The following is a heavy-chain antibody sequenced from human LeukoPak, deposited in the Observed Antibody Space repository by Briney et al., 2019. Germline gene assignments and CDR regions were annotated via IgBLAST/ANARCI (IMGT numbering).Heavy chain of an antibody. CDR1: GGSISSYY. CDR2: IYTSGIT. J-gene: IGHJ4*02. D-gene: IGHD5-18*01. CDR3: ARGGSLDTAKGPPVFDY. Sequence: SETLSLTCTASGGSISSYYWSWIRQPAGKGLEWIGRIYTSGITNYNPSLKRRVTMSVDTSKNQFSLNLSSVTAADTAVYYCARGGSLDTAKGPPVFDYWGQGTLVTVSS. V-gene: IGHV4-4*07.